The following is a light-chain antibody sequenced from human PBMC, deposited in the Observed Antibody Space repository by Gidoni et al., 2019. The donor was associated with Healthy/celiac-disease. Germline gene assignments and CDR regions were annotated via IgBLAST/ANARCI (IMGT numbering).Light chain of an antibody. Sequence: QSALTQPASVSGSPGQSITISCTGTSSDVGGYNYVSWYQQHPGKAPKLMIYEVSNRPSGVSNRFSGSKSANTASLTISGLQAEDEATYYCTSYTSSPTWVFGGGTKLTVL. CDR1: SSDVGGYNY. CDR3: TSYTSSPTWV. V-gene: IGLV2-14*01. J-gene: IGLJ3*02. CDR2: EVS.